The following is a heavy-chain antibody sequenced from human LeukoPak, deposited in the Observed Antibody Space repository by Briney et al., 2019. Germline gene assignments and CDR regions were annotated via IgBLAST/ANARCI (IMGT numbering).Heavy chain of an antibody. CDR1: GYTFTSYY. D-gene: IGHD3-10*01. CDR3: ARAERRYGSVDYYYMDV. CDR2: INPSGGST. J-gene: IGHJ6*03. V-gene: IGHV1-46*01. Sequence: ASVKVSCKASGYTFTSYYMHWVRQAPGQGLEWMGMINPSGGSTSYAQKFQGRVTMTRDTSTSTVYMELSSLRSEDTAVYYCARAERRYGSVDYYYMDVWGKGTTVTISS.